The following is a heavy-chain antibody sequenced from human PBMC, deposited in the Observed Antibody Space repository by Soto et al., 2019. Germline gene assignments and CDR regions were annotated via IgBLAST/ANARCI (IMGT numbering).Heavy chain of an antibody. D-gene: IGHD2-21*02. J-gene: IGHJ3*02. Sequence: PSETLSLTCAVYGGSFSGYYWSWIRQPPGKGLEWIGEINHSGSTNYNPSLKSRVTISVDTSKNQFSLKLSSVTAADTAVYYCARTSVVVTANSSGAFDIWGQGTMVTVSS. CDR2: INHSGST. CDR3: ARTSVVVTANSSGAFDI. V-gene: IGHV4-34*01. CDR1: GGSFSGYY.